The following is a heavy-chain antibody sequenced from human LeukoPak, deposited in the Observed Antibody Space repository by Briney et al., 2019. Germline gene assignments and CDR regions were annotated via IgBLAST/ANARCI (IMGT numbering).Heavy chain of an antibody. CDR2: IIPILGIA. D-gene: IGHD3-22*01. CDR1: GGTFSSYA. J-gene: IGHJ4*02. CDR3: ARPYYYDSSGYYPY. V-gene: IGHV1-69*04. Sequence: ASVKVSCKASGGTFSSYAISWVRQAPGQGLEWMGRIIPILGIANYAQKFQGRVTITADKSTSTAYMELSSLRSEDTAVYYCARPYYYDSSGYYPYWGQGTLVTVSS.